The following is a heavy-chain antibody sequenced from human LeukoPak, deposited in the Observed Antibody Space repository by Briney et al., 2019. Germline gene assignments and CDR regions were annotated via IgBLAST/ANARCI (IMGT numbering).Heavy chain of an antibody. Sequence: ASVKVSCKASGYTFTSYGISWVRQAPGQGLEWMGWISAYNGNTNYAQKLQGRVTMTTETSTSTAYMELRSLRSDDTAQYYWWRLLFRIFEGGVYYMDVWGKGTTVTVSS. V-gene: IGHV1-18*01. D-gene: IGHD3-16*01. CDR1: GYTFTSYG. J-gene: IGHJ6*03. CDR3: WRLLFRIFEGGVYYMDV. CDR2: ISAYNGNT.